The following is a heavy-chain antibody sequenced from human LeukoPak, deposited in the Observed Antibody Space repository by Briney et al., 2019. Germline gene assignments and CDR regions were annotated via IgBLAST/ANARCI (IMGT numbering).Heavy chain of an antibody. V-gene: IGHV3-23*01. CDR3: AVDYYDTQIEG. D-gene: IGHD3-22*01. J-gene: IGHJ4*02. CDR1: GFTFSSYA. Sequence: GGSLRLSCAASGFTFSSYAMSWVRQAPGKGLEWVSAISGSGGSTYYADSVKGRFTTSRDNSKNTLYLQMNSLRAEDTAVYYCAVDYYDTQIEGWGQGTLVTVSS. CDR2: ISGSGGST.